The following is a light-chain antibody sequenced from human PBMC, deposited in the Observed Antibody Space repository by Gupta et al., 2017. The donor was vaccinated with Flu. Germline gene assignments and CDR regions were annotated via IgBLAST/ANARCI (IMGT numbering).Light chain of an antibody. CDR1: QTISNY. CDR3: QQSYSVPIA. J-gene: IGKJ5*01. Sequence: GDRVTITCRASQTISNYLNLYQHKPGKAPKLLIYASSSLQSGVPSRFSGSGSGTDFTLTINSLQPEDFATYYCQQSYSVPIAFGQGTRLEIK. CDR2: ASS. V-gene: IGKV1-39*01.